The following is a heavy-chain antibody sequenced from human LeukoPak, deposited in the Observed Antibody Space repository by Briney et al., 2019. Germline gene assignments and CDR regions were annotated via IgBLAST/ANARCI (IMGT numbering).Heavy chain of an antibody. J-gene: IGHJ4*02. V-gene: IGHV4-59*08. CDR1: GVSISSYY. Sequence: SETLSLTCTVSGVSISSYYWSWIRQPPGKGLEWIGYIYYSGSTNYNPSLKSRVTISVDTSKNQFSLKLSSVTAADTAVYYCARQRDSHFDYWGQGTLVTVSS. CDR3: ARQRDSHFDY. CDR2: IYYSGST. D-gene: IGHD2-21*02.